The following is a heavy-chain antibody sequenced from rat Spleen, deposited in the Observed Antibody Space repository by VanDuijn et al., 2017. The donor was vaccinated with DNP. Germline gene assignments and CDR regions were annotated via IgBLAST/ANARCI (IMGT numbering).Heavy chain of an antibody. CDR2: VWSGGSI. D-gene: IGHD1-3*01. CDR1: GFSLTNFG. Sequence: QVQLKESGPGLVQPSQTLSLSCTVSGFSLTNFGISWVRQPPGKGLEWIGAVWSGGSIDYNATLNSRLSISRDITKSQVFLKLNSLRPEDKAVYSFARFPPGYFSYRDWYFDFWGPGTMVTVSS. J-gene: IGHJ1*01. CDR3: ARFPPGYFSYRDWYFDF. V-gene: IGHV2-16*01.